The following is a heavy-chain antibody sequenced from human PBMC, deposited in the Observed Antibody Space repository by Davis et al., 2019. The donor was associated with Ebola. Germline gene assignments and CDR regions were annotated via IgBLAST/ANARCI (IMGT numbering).Heavy chain of an antibody. CDR3: ARGAIGASGTADYYYGMDV. CDR2: ISPYNVIT. CDR1: GYTFTSYG. J-gene: IGHJ6*02. Sequence: ASVKVSCKASGYTFTSYGISWVRQAPGQGLEWMGWISPYNVITNSAQRLQGRVTMATDTSTSTAYMELRSLRSDDTAVYYCARGAIGASGTADYYYGMDVWGQGTTVTVSS. V-gene: IGHV1-18*01. D-gene: IGHD1-26*01.